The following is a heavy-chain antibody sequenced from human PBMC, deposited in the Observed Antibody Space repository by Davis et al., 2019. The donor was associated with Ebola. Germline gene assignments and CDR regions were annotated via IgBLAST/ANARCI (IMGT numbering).Heavy chain of an antibody. Sequence: SVKVSCKASGYTFTSYGISWVRQAPGQGLEWMGGIIPIFGTANYAQKFQGRVTITADEFTSTAYMELSSLRSEDTAVYYCARESGPFLEWLLPFDYWGQGTLVTVSS. J-gene: IGHJ4*02. V-gene: IGHV1-69*13. CDR3: ARESGPFLEWLLPFDY. CDR1: GYTFTSYG. D-gene: IGHD3-3*02. CDR2: IIPIFGTA.